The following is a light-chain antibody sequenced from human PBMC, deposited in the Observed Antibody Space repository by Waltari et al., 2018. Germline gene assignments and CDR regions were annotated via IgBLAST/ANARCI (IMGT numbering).Light chain of an antibody. Sequence: SYVLTQLPSVSVAPGQTATITCGGDNIGTNRVHSYRLKPGQAPMVVLFDDSARPSGIPDRCSGYHYGDTAALTISRVEAADEADYYCQVWDATTDHWVFGGGTKLTAL. CDR1: NIGTNR. CDR2: DDS. CDR3: QVWDATTDHWV. J-gene: IGLJ3*02. V-gene: IGLV3-21*02.